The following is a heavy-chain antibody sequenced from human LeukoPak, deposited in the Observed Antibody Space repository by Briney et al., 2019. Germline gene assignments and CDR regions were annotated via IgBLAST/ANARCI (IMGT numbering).Heavy chain of an antibody. J-gene: IGHJ6*02. Sequence: TSETLSLTCAVSGGSISSGGYSWSWIRQPPGKGLEWIGYIYHSGSTYYNPSLKSRVTISVDRSKNQFSLKLSSVTAADTAAYYCARDTGDREGMDVWGQGTTVTVSS. CDR3: ARDTGDREGMDV. CDR2: IYHSGST. D-gene: IGHD7-27*01. V-gene: IGHV4-30-2*01. CDR1: GGSISSGGYS.